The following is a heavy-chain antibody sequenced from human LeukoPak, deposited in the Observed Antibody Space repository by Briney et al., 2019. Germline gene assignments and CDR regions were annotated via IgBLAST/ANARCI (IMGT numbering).Heavy chain of an antibody. Sequence: GGSLRLSCAASGFTIADYTINWVCQAPGKGLEWVSYISSSTSDIYYADSVKGRFTIFRDNAKNSLFLEMNGLRAEDTAVYYCARITSTSYYFHFMDVWGKGTTVIVSS. CDR1: GFTIADYT. J-gene: IGHJ6*03. CDR2: ISSSTSDI. V-gene: IGHV3-21*06. CDR3: ARITSTSYYFHFMDV. D-gene: IGHD2/OR15-2a*01.